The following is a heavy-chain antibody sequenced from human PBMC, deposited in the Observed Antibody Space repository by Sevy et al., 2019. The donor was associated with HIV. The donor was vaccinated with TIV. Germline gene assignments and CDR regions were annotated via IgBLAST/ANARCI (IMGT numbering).Heavy chain of an antibody. D-gene: IGHD3-3*02. CDR2: ISSYGSYI. CDR1: GFTFSNYY. J-gene: IGHJ3*01. CDR3: ARGDGRQRLHSNDAFDL. V-gene: IGHV3-21*06. Sequence: GGSLRLSCAASGFTFSNYYMNWVRQAPGKGLEWVSTISSYGSYIYYADSVRGRFTISRDSAKSSFFLQMNSLTADDTAIYYCARGDGRQRLHSNDAFDLWGQGTLVTVSS.